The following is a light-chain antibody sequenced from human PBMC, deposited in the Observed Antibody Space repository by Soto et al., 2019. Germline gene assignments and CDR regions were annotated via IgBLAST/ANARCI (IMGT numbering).Light chain of an antibody. CDR3: QVWDSRSDHVV. Sequence: SYELTQPPSVSVAPGKTARITCGGNNSGSKSVHWYQQKPGQAPVLVIYYDSDRPSGIPERFSGSNSGNTATLTISRVEAADEADYYCQVWDSRSDHVVFCGGTKLTVL. V-gene: IGLV3-21*04. CDR1: NSGSKS. J-gene: IGLJ2*01. CDR2: YDS.